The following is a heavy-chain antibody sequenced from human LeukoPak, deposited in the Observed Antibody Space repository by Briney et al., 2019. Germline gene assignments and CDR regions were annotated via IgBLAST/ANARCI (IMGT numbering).Heavy chain of an antibody. CDR2: IYSGGST. CDR3: ARDHGGNYLDY. D-gene: IGHD4-23*01. V-gene: IGHV3-66*02. J-gene: IGHJ4*02. CDR1: GFTVSSNY. Sequence: GGSLRLSRAASGFTVSSNYMSWVRQAPGKGLEWVSVIYSGGSTYYADSVKGRFTISRDNSKNTLYLQMNSLRVEDTAVYYCARDHGGNYLDYWGQGTLVTVSS.